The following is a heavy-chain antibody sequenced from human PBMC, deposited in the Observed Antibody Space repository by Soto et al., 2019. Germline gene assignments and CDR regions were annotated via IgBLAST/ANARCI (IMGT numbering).Heavy chain of an antibody. V-gene: IGHV4-59*01. D-gene: IGHD4-17*01. CDR2: IYYSGST. Sequence: QVQLQESGPGLVKPSETLPLTCTVSGGSISSYYWSWIRQPPGKGLEWIGYIYYSGSTNYNPSLKSRVTISVDTSKNQFSLKLSSVTAADTAVYYCARVSFNKPKREYGEPRRANYYYYYMDVWGKGTTVTVSS. J-gene: IGHJ6*03. CDR3: ARVSFNKPKREYGEPRRANYYYYYMDV. CDR1: GGSISSYY.